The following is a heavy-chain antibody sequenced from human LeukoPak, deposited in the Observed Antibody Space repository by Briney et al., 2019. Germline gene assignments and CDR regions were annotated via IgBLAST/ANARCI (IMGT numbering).Heavy chain of an antibody. D-gene: IGHD6-6*01. CDR2: ISYDGSNK. CDR3: AKDPRPSAGDESHSWFRYYYYYMDI. Sequence: GGSLRLSCAAPGFTFSSYGMHWVRQAPGKGLEWVAVISYDGSNKYYADSVKGRFTISRDNSKNTLYLQMNSLRAEDTAVYYCAKDPRPSAGDESHSWFRYYYYYMDIWGKGTTVTISS. J-gene: IGHJ6*03. V-gene: IGHV3-30*18. CDR1: GFTFSSYG.